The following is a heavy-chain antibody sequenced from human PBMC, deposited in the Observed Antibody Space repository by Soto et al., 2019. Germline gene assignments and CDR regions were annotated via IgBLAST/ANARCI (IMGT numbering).Heavy chain of an antibody. D-gene: IGHD3-22*01. J-gene: IGHJ5*01. CDR3: STRAYDTNGYYRFDP. Sequence: QVQLQQWGAGLLKPSETLSLTCADYGGSFSDPSWTWIRQSPGKGLEWIGDINHSGRVNYSPSLKSRVTISLDTSKNQFSLTLSAVTAADTAMYYCSTRAYDTNGYYRFDPWGQGTLVTVSS. CDR1: GGSFSDPS. CDR2: INHSGRV. V-gene: IGHV4-34*01.